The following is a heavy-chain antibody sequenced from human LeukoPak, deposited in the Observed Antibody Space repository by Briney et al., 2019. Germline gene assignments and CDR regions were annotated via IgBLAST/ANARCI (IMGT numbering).Heavy chain of an antibody. Sequence: SETLSLTCTVSGGSISSYYWSWIRQPPGKGLEWIGYIYYSGSTNYNPSLKSRVTISVDTSKNQFSLKLSSVTAADTAVYYCARGQPDYDILTGYPINWFDPWGQGTLVTVSS. CDR1: GGSISSYY. CDR2: IYYSGST. CDR3: ARGQPDYDILTGYPINWFDP. J-gene: IGHJ5*02. V-gene: IGHV4-59*01. D-gene: IGHD3-9*01.